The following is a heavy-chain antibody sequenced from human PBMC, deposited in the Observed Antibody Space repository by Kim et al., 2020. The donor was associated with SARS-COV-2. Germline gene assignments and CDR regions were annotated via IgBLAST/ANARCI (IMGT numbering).Heavy chain of an antibody. D-gene: IGHD1-26*01. CDR3: ARIRGKWELCDY. CDR2: A. V-gene: IGHV1-46*01. J-gene: IGHJ4*02. Sequence: ATYAQKYQGRVTMTRDTSTKTEYLELKSLTFDDTAVYYCARIRGKWELCDYWGQGTLVTVSS.